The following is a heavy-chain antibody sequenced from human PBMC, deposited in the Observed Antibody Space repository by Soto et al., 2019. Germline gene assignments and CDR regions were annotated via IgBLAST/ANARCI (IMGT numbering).Heavy chain of an antibody. CDR1: GGAFSSYA. Sequence: ASVKVSCKASGGAFSSYAISWVRQAPGQGLEWMGGIIPIFGTADYAQKFQGRVTITADKSTSTAYMELSSLRSEDTAVYYCARGDSSSWYSVPYYYYGMDVWGQGTTVTVSS. CDR2: IIPIFGTA. V-gene: IGHV1-69*06. D-gene: IGHD6-13*01. CDR3: ARGDSSSWYSVPYYYYGMDV. J-gene: IGHJ6*02.